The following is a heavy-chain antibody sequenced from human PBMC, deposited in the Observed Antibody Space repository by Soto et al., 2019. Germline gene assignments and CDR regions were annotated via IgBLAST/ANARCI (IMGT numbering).Heavy chain of an antibody. Sequence: SATRSRTCTVSGGSISSYYWSEIRQPPGKGLEWIGYIYYSGSTNYNPSLKSRVTISVDTSKNQFSLKLSSVTAADTAVYYCARGGKHYYDSSGYYLVDYWGQGTLVTVSS. V-gene: IGHV4-59*01. J-gene: IGHJ4*02. CDR3: ARGGKHYYDSSGYYLVDY. CDR2: IYYSGST. CDR1: GGSISSYY. D-gene: IGHD3-22*01.